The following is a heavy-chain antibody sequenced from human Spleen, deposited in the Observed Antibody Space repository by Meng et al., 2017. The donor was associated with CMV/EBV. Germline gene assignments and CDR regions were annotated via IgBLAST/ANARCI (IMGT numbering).Heavy chain of an antibody. D-gene: IGHD6-19*01. Sequence: GGSLRLSCAASGFTFSSYWMSWVRQAPGKGLEWVANIKQDGSEKYYVDSVKGRFTISRDNAKNSLYLQMNSQRAEDTAVYYCAREGGSSGWYDYYYYYGMDVWGQGTTVTVSS. J-gene: IGHJ6*02. CDR2: IKQDGSEK. CDR3: AREGGSSGWYDYYYYYGMDV. CDR1: GFTFSSYW. V-gene: IGHV3-7*01.